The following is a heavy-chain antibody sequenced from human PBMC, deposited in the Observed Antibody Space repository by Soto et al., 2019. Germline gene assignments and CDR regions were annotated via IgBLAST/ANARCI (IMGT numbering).Heavy chain of an antibody. Sequence: EVQLVESGGGLVQPGGSLRLSCAASGFTFGSYPMHWVRQAPGKGLEYVSAISTNGDSTFYANSVKGRFTISRDNSKNVLYLQMGSRRAEDMGVYSCASEVMYRPRWVLAYWGQGTLVTASS. D-gene: IGHD1-1*01. CDR2: ISTNGDST. J-gene: IGHJ4*02. CDR3: ASEVMYRPRWVLAY. CDR1: GFTFGSYP. V-gene: IGHV3-64*01.